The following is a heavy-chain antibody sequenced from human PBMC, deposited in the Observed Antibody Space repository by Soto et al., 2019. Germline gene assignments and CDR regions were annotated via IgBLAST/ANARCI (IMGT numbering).Heavy chain of an antibody. J-gene: IGHJ4*02. Sequence: PSVTLSLTCTVSGGSISSYYWSWIRQPPGKGLEWIGYIYYSGSTNYNPSLKSRVTISVDTSKNQFSLKLSSVTAADTAVYYCARHFRSGGYTFGYWGQGTLGTVSS. D-gene: IGHD2-15*01. CDR2: IYYSGST. V-gene: IGHV4-59*08. CDR3: ARHFRSGGYTFGY. CDR1: GGSISSYY.